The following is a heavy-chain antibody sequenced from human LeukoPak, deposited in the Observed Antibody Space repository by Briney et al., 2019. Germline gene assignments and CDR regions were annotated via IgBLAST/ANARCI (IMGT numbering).Heavy chain of an antibody. CDR3: ARAEYAVWHGWSGYSDY. CDR2: INWNGGST. J-gene: IGHJ4*02. Sequence: RPGGSLRLSCAAYGFTFDDYGMSWVRQAPGKGLEWVSGINWNGGSTGYADSVKGRFTISRDNAKNSLYLQMNSLRAEDTALYYCARAEYAVWHGWSGYSDYCGQGTLVTVSS. D-gene: IGHD3-3*01. CDR1: GFTFDDYG. V-gene: IGHV3-20*04.